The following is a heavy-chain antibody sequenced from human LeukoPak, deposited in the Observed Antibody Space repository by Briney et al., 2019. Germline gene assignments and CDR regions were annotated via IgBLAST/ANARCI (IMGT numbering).Heavy chain of an antibody. CDR1: GGSISSYY. Sequence: SETLSLTCTVSGGSISSYYWSWIRQPAGKRLEWIGRIYTSGSTNYNPSLKSRVTMSVDTSKNQFSLKLSSVTAADTAVYYCARGSPYDSSGYYYDWFDPWGQGTLVTVSS. D-gene: IGHD3-22*01. J-gene: IGHJ5*02. CDR3: ARGSPYDSSGYYYDWFDP. CDR2: IYTSGST. V-gene: IGHV4-4*07.